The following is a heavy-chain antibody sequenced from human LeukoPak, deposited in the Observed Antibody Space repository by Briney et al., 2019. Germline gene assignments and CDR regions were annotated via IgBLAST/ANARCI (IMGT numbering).Heavy chain of an antibody. D-gene: IGHD2-15*01. V-gene: IGHV3-48*03. CDR2: ISGSGSNR. CDR1: GFTFSSYE. Sequence: GGSLRLSCAASGFTFSSYEMNWVRQAPGKGLEWLSYISGSGSNRYYADSVKGRFTISRDNAKNSLYLQMNSLRAEDTAVHYCASEGYCSGGSCYPDDAFDIWGQGTMVTVSS. J-gene: IGHJ3*02. CDR3: ASEGYCSGGSCYPDDAFDI.